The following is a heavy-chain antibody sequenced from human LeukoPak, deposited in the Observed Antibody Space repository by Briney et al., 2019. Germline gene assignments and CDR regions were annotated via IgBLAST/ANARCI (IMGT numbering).Heavy chain of an antibody. Sequence: SETLSLTCAVSGGSISSASYYWSWIRQPAGKGLEWIGEINHSGSTNYNPSLKSRVTISVDTSKNQFSLKLSSVTAADMAVYYCARGAFDIWGQGTMVTVSS. V-gene: IGHV4-61*10. J-gene: IGHJ3*02. CDR1: GGSISSASYY. CDR3: ARGAFDI. CDR2: INHSGST.